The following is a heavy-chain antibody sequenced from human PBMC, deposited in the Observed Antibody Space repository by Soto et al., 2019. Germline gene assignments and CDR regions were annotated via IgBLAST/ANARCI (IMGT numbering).Heavy chain of an antibody. J-gene: IGHJ3*02. CDR3: ARGSGVVCSGGSCSGAFDI. CDR1: GGSISSGGYS. CDR2: IYHSGST. Sequence: SETLSLTCAVSGGSISSGGYSWSWIRQPPGKGLEWIGYIYHSGSTYYNPSLKSRVTISVDRSKNQFSLKLSSVTAADTAVYYCARGSGVVCSGGSCSGAFDIWGQGTMVTVS. V-gene: IGHV4-30-2*01. D-gene: IGHD2-15*01.